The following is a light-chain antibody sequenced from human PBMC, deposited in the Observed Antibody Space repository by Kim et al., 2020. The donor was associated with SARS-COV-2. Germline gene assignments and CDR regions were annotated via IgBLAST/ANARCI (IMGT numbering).Light chain of an antibody. Sequence: AYIGDRITITCQASQDSRIFLNWFRQKPCNAPNLLIYDGSNLETGVPSRFSGSGSGTDFTLTINSLQPEDIATYYCQQYNSLPVTFGQWTRLEIK. V-gene: IGKV1-33*01. CDR2: DGS. CDR1: QDSRIF. CDR3: QQYNSLPVT. J-gene: IGKJ5*01.